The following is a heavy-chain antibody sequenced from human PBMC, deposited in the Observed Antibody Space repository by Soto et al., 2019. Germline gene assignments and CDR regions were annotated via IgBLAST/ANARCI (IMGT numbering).Heavy chain of an antibody. CDR3: ARTLYKALNWFDP. CDR2: LSYGGTT. J-gene: IGHJ5*02. V-gene: IGHV4-39*01. CDR1: GGSISGSTFY. Sequence: LSLTCSVSGGSISGSTFYWGWIRQPPGKGLEWIGTLSYGGTTHYNPSLKSRVAMSVDTSRNQLSLEMTSLTAADTAVYYCARTLYKALNWFDPWGQGALVTVSS. D-gene: IGHD1-1*01.